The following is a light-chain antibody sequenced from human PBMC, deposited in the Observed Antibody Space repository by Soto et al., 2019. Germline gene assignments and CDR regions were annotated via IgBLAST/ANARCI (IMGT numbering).Light chain of an antibody. Sequence: DIQMTQSPSSLSASVGDAVSLTCRASRSISNYLNWYQQKPGRAPKLLISGASSLQRGVPSRFSGSGSVTTFTLTLTSLQPDDCEIYFCQQSYTAPYTFGPVTKVEIK. J-gene: IGKJ3*01. V-gene: IGKV1-39*01. CDR2: GAS. CDR3: QQSYTAPYT. CDR1: RSISNY.